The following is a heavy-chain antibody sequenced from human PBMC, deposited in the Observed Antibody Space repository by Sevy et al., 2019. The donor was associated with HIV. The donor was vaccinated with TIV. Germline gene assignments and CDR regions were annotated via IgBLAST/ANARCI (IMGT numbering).Heavy chain of an antibody. CDR2: IIPIFGTA. Sequence: ASVKVSCKASGGTFSSYAISSVRQAPGQGLEWMGGIIPIFGTANYAQKFQGRVTITADKSTSTAYMELSSLRSEDTAVYYCARDLSMVAAAGKGYFDYWDQRTLVTVSS. V-gene: IGHV1-69*06. CDR3: ARDLSMVAAAGKGYFDY. J-gene: IGHJ4*02. CDR1: GGTFSSYA. D-gene: IGHD6-13*01.